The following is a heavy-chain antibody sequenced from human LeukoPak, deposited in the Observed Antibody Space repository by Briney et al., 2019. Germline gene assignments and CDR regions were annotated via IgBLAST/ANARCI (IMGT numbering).Heavy chain of an antibody. J-gene: IGHJ4*02. Sequence: GGSLRLSCAASGFTFSTFAMSWVRQAPGKGLEWVSAISGSGGSTYYADSVKGRFTISRDNSKNTLYLQMNSLRAEDTAVYYCASLGVVVPAAIVYWGQGTLVTVS. CDR1: GFTFSTFA. CDR3: ASLGVVVPAAIVY. D-gene: IGHD2-2*01. CDR2: ISGSGGST. V-gene: IGHV3-23*01.